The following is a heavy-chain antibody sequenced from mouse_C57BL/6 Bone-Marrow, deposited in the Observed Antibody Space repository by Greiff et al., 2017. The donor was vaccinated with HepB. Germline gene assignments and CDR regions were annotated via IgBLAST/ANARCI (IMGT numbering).Heavy chain of an antibody. CDR2: ISSGGSYT. J-gene: IGHJ2*01. D-gene: IGHD1-1*01. CDR3: ARLITTVVAGFDY. CDR1: GFTFSSYG. V-gene: IGHV5-6*01. Sequence: EVMLVESGGDLVKPGGSLKLSCAASGFTFSSYGMSWVRQTPDKRLEWVATISSGGSYTYYPDSVKGRFTISRDNAKNTLYLQMSSLKSEDTAMYYCARLITTVVAGFDYWGQGTTLTVSS.